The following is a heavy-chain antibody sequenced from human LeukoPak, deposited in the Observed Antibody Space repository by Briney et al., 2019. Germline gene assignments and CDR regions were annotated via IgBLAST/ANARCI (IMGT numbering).Heavy chain of an antibody. J-gene: IGHJ4*02. Sequence: ASVRVSYKASGYTFTVYYMHWVRQAPGQGLVWMGWINPNSGGTNYAQKFRGRVTITRDTSISKAYTEQSRQRSDDAAVYFCEREHRAASCKKVCVYWGQGTLVTVSS. CDR2: INPNSGGT. CDR3: EREHRAASCKKVCVY. D-gene: IGHD6-13*01. V-gene: IGHV1-2*02. CDR1: GYTFTVYY.